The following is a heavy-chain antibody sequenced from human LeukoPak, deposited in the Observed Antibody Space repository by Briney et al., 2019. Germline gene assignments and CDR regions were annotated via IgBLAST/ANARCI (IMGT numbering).Heavy chain of an antibody. V-gene: IGHV3-21*01. D-gene: IGHD2-2*01. CDR3: ARRYCSSTSGYAFDD. J-gene: IGHJ4*02. CDR2: ISSSGGSI. CDR1: GFTFSSYS. Sequence: GGSLRLSCAASGFTFSSYSMNWVRQAPGKGLEWVSSISSSGGSIYYADSVKGRFTISRDNAKNSLYLQMNSLRAEDTAVYYCARRYCSSTSGYAFDDWGQGTLVTVSS.